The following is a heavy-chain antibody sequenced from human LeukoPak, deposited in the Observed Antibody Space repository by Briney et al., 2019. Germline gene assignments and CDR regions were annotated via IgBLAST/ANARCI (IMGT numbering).Heavy chain of an antibody. J-gene: IGHJ5*02. Sequence: SETLSLTCTVSGGSVSSGSYYWSWIRQPPGKGLEWIGYIYYSGSTNYNPSLKSRVTISVDTSKNQFSLKLSSVTAADTAVYYCARQRIVALNWFDPWGQGTLVTVSS. D-gene: IGHD1-26*01. CDR1: GGSVSSGSYY. CDR2: IYYSGST. CDR3: ARQRIVALNWFDP. V-gene: IGHV4-61*01.